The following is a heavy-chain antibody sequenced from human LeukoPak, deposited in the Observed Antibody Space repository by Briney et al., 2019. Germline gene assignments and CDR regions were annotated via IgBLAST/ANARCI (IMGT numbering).Heavy chain of an antibody. V-gene: IGHV3-48*01. D-gene: IGHD4-17*01. CDR1: GFTFTNYN. CDR2: ISISSSTI. Sequence: GGSLRLSCVAPGFTFTNYNMNWVRHAPGKGLEWVSYISISSSTIYYADSVKGRFTISRDNSNNTLYLQMNSLRAEDTAVYYCARGPVTRFEIWGQGTMVTVSS. J-gene: IGHJ3*02. CDR3: ARGPVTRFEI.